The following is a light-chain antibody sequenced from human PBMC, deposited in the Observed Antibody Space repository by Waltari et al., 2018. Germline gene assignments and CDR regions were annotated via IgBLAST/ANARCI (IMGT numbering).Light chain of an antibody. CDR3: CSYVGSSTLM. Sequence: QSALTQPASVSVSPGQSITISCTGSSGDVGTYNLVSWYQQQPGKVRKLLIYDVTKRPSGVSNRFSGSKSGNTASLTISGLQAEDEADYYCCSYVGSSTLMFGGGTKLTVL. V-gene: IGLV2-23*02. CDR2: DVT. J-gene: IGLJ3*02. CDR1: SGDVGTYNL.